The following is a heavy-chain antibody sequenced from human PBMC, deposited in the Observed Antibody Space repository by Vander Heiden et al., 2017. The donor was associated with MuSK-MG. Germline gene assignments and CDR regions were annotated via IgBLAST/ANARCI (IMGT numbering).Heavy chain of an antibody. CDR1: GGPFIRSSYY. V-gene: IGHV4-39*01. D-gene: IGHD6-13*01. CDR2: IYYSGST. J-gene: IGHJ5*02. Sequence: QLQLQESGPGLVKPSPTLSLTCTVPGGPFIRSSYYLGWIRQPQGKGLEWIGSIYYSGSTYYNPSLKSRVTISVDTSKNQFSLKLSSVTAADTAVYYCARSIGYSTPQPEKRNQPNNWFDPWGHGTLVTVSS. CDR3: ARSIGYSTPQPEKRNQPNNWFDP.